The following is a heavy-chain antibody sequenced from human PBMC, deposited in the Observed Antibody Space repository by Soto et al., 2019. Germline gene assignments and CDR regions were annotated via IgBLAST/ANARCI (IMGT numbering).Heavy chain of an antibody. V-gene: IGHV3-48*02. Sequence: GESLTISFATADYTFSPYSMHWVRQAPGKGLEWVAYISYDSETTSYADSVKGRFTISRDDAKNSLYLQMNSLRDEDSAVYYCARLYYDYVWGQGTTVPVSS. CDR1: DYTFSPYS. CDR3: ARLYYDYV. CDR2: ISYDSETT. D-gene: IGHD3-3*01. J-gene: IGHJ6*02.